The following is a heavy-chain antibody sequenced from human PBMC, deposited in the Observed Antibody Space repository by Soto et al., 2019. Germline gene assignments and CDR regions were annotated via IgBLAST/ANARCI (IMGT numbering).Heavy chain of an antibody. V-gene: IGHV4-59*01. CDR2: IYYSGST. Sequence: TLSLTCTVSGGSISSYYWSWIRQPPGKGLEWIGYIYYSGSTNYNPSLKSRVTISVDTSKNQFSLKLSSVTAADTAVYYCARARDMDVWGQGTTVTVSS. CDR3: ARARDMDV. CDR1: GGSISSYY. J-gene: IGHJ6*02.